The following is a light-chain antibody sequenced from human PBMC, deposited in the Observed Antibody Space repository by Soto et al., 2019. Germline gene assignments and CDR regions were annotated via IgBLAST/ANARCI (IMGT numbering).Light chain of an antibody. Sequence: QLTQSPSSLSASVGDRVTISCRANQNIGTFLNWYQQKLGKAPKLLIYITSHLQGGVPSRFSGSGSGTDFTLTISSLQPEDFANYYCQQRYSAPQTFGQGTKVEV. CDR1: QNIGTF. CDR3: QQRYSAPQT. CDR2: ITS. J-gene: IGKJ1*01. V-gene: IGKV1-39*01.